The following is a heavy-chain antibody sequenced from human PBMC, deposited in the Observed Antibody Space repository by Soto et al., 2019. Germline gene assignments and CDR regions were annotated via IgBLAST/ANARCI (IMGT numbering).Heavy chain of an antibody. CDR1: GGSISSSNW. V-gene: IGHV4-4*02. Sequence: SETLSLTCAVSGGSISSSNWWSWVRQPPGKGLEWIGEIYHSGSTNYNPSLKSRVAISVDKSKNQFSLKLSSVTAADTAVYYCARVGDGYNYRFYYYYGMDVWGQGTTVT. D-gene: IGHD5-12*01. CDR2: IYHSGST. J-gene: IGHJ6*02. CDR3: ARVGDGYNYRFYYYYGMDV.